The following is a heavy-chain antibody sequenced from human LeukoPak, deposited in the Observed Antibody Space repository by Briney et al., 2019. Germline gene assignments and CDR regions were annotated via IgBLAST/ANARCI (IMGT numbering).Heavy chain of an antibody. CDR3: ARRRAPRSTSQYYYYYMDV. V-gene: IGHV4-59*12. CDR1: GGSISSYY. J-gene: IGHJ6*03. D-gene: IGHD2-2*01. Sequence: SEALSLTCTVSGGSISSYYWSWIRQPPGKGLEWIGYIYYSGSTNYNPSLKSRVTISVDTSKNQFSLKLSSVTAADTAVYYCARRRAPRSTSQYYYYYMDVWGKGTTVTVSS. CDR2: IYYSGST.